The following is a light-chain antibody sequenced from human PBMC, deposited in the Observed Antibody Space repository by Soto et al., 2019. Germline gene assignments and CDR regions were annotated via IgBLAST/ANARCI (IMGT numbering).Light chain of an antibody. CDR1: SSGVGGYNY. J-gene: IGLJ1*01. V-gene: IGLV2-11*01. Sequence: QSVLTQPRSVSGSPGQSVTISYTGTSSGVGGYNYVSWYQQHPGKAPKLMIYDVSQRPSGVPDRFSGSISGNTASLTISGLQAEDEADYYCCSYAGTYTYVFGTGTKVTVL. CDR2: DVS. CDR3: CSYAGTYTYV.